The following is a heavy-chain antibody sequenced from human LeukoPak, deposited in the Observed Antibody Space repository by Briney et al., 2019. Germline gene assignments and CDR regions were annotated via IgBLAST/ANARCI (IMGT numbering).Heavy chain of an antibody. CDR3: ARVSGAIVVVVAATHLDY. V-gene: IGHV1-2*02. D-gene: IGHD2-15*01. J-gene: IGHJ4*02. Sequence: GASVKVSCKASGYTFTGYYMHWVRQAPGQGLEWMGWINPNSGGTNYTQKFQGRVTMTRDTSISTAYMELSRLRSDDTAVYYCARVSGAIVVVVAATHLDYWGQGTLVTVSS. CDR2: INPNSGGT. CDR1: GYTFTGYY.